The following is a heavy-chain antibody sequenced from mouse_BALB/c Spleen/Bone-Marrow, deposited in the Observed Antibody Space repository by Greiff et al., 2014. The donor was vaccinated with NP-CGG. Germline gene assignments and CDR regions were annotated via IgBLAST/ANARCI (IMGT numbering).Heavy chain of an antibody. J-gene: IGHJ3*01. CDR1: GFTFSNYG. CDR2: ISTNGGEI. D-gene: IGHD2-4*01. CDR3: ARGHDFVSWFAY. V-gene: IGHV5-6-3*01. Sequence: EVQLQQSGGGLVQPGGSLKLSCAASGFTFSNYGMSWVRQTPDKRLEFVATISTNGGEIYYPDNVKGRFTMSRDKAKNDLSLQMRGLKSEESAMNSCARGHDFVSWFAYWGQGTLVTVSA.